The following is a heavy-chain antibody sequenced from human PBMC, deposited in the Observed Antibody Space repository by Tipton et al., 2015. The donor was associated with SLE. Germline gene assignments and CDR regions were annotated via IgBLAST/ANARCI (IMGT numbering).Heavy chain of an antibody. CDR3: ARLLRVSHRPYDSTSYFDY. J-gene: IGHJ4*02. CDR2: IYPGDSDT. CDR1: GYSFTSYW. V-gene: IGHV5-51*01. Sequence: VQLVQSGAEVKKPGESLKISCKGSGYSFTSYWIGWVRQMPGKGLEWMGIIYPGDSDTRYRPSFQGQVTMSADKSISTAYLQWTSLKTSDTAMYYCARLLRVSHRPYDSTSYFDYWGQGTLVTVSS. D-gene: IGHD3-22*01.